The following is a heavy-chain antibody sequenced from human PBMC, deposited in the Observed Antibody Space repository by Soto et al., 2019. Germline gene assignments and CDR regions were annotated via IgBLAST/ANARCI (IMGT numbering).Heavy chain of an antibody. V-gene: IGHV3-13*05. CDR2: ISAAGDP. Sequence: EVQLVESGGGLVQPGGSLRLSCEASGFTFRNHDMHWVREGTAKGLEWVSGISAAGDPDYADSVEGRFTISRENAQNSFFLQMNSLRVGDTAVYYCARTDRDFYGLDVWGQGTTVIVSS. CDR1: GFTFRNHD. J-gene: IGHJ6*02. CDR3: ARTDRDFYGLDV.